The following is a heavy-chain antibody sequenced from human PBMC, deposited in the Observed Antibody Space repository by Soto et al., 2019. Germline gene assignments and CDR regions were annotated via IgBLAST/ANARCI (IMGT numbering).Heavy chain of an antibody. CDR2: ISAYNGNT. V-gene: IGHV1-18*04. Sequence: GASVKVSCKASGYTFTSYYMHWVRQAPGQGLEWMGWISAYNGNTNYAQKLQGRVTMTTDTSTSTAYMELRSLRSDDTAVYYCARVKYYYGSGSYYGDAFDSWGQGTMVTVSS. D-gene: IGHD3-10*01. J-gene: IGHJ3*02. CDR1: GYTFTSYY. CDR3: ARVKYYYGSGSYYGDAFDS.